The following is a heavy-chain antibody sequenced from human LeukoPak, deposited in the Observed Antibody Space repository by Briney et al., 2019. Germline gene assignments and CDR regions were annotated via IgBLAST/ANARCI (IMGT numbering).Heavy chain of an antibody. Sequence: GGSLRLSCAASGFTFSSYWMIWVRQAPGKGLEWVANINQDGSEKNYVDSVKGRFTISRDNANNLLYLQMDSLRVEDTAIYYCARDPRTVRIWGQGTLVTVSS. J-gene: IGHJ4*02. CDR2: INQDGSEK. CDR3: ARDPRTVRI. D-gene: IGHD1-1*01. V-gene: IGHV3-7*01. CDR1: GFTFSSYW.